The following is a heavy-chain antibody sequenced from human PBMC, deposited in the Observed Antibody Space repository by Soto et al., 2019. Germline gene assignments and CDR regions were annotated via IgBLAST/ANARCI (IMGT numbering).Heavy chain of an antibody. CDR2: IIPMFGSA. CDR3: AVPTYGGVLHDDYRMDV. V-gene: IGHV1-69*13. CDR1: GCSFSSFA. J-gene: IGHJ6*02. D-gene: IGHD3-10*01. Sequence: SVKASCTVSGCSFSSFALRWVRHAPGQGLEWMGGIIPMFGSANYAQEFLGRVTFTADDSTSTAYMEIIVLTFEDTAFYYCAVPTYGGVLHDDYRMDVWRPGTSVTVSS.